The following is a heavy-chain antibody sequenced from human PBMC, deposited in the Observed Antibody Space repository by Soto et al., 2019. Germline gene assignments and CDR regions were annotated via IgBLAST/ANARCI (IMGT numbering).Heavy chain of an antibody. J-gene: IGHJ6*02. D-gene: IGHD2-15*01. CDR3: AEGRVAAYYYYYGMDV. CDR1: GGTFSSYA. Sequence: SVKVSCKASGGTFSSYAISWVRQAPGQGLEWMGGIIPIFGTANYAQKFQGRVTITADESTSTAYMELSSLRSEDTAVYYCAEGRVAAYYYYYGMDVWGQGTTVTVSS. V-gene: IGHV1-69*13. CDR2: IIPIFGTA.